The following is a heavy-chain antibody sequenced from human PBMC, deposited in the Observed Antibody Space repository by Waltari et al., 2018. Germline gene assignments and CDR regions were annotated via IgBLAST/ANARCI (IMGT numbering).Heavy chain of an antibody. J-gene: IGHJ4*02. CDR1: GGSISSGSYY. D-gene: IGHD6-19*01. Sequence: QVQLQESGPGLVKPSQTLSLTCTVSGGSISSGSYYWSWIRQPAGKGLEWIGYIYTSGSTNYNPSLKRRVTISVDTSKNQFSLKLSSVTAADTAVYYCARGSSGFFDYWGQGTLVTVSS. CDR3: ARGSSGFFDY. CDR2: IYTSGST. V-gene: IGHV4-61*09.